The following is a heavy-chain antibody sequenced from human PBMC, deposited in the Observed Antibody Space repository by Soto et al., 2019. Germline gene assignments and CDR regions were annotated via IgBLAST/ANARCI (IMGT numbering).Heavy chain of an antibody. D-gene: IGHD6-13*01. CDR2: MSGSGDGT. Sequence: PVGSLRLSCASSVFTFRNYAVNCVRHSPGKGLEWVSGMSGSGDGTYYTESVKGRFTISRDNSKNTLYLQMNSLRAEDTAVYYCANGAAVGTLAYWGKGKPVTV. V-gene: IGHV3-23*01. CDR3: ANGAAVGTLAY. CDR1: VFTFRNYA. J-gene: IGHJ4*02.